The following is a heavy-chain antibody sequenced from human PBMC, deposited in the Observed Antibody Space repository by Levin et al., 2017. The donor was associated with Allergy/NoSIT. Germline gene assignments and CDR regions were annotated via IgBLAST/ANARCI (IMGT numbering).Heavy chain of an antibody. CDR3: ARGYSGDDWGYYFDY. J-gene: IGHJ4*02. CDR2: INWNGGST. Sequence: ASVKVSCAASGFXXDEYGMSWVRQAPGKGLEWVSGINWNGGSTGYADSVKGRFTISRDNAKNSLYLQMNSLRAEDTALYYCARGYSGDDWGYYFDYWGQGTLVTVSS. CDR1: GFXXDEYG. V-gene: IGHV3-20*04. D-gene: IGHD5-12*01.